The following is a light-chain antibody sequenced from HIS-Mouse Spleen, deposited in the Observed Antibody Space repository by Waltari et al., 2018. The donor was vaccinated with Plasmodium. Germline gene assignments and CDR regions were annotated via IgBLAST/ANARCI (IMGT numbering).Light chain of an antibody. V-gene: IGLV2-14*01. Sequence: QSALTQPASVSGSPGQSITISCTGTSRDVGGYNSVSWYQQHTGKAPKLMIYEVSTRPSGVSNRFSGSKSGNTASLTISGLQAEDEADYYCSSYTSSSTLVFGGGTKLTVL. J-gene: IGLJ2*01. CDR3: SSYTSSSTLV. CDR1: SRDVGGYNS. CDR2: EVS.